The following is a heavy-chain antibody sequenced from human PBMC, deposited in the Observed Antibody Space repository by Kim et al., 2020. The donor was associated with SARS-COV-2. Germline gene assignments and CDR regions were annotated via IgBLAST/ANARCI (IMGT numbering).Heavy chain of an antibody. Sequence: SETLSLTCTVSGGSISSYYWSWIRQPPGKGLEWIGYIYYSGSTNYNPSLKSRVTISVDTSKNQFSLKLSSVTAADTAVYYCARDYPNSGYEDWGQGTLVTVSS. CDR1: GGSISSYY. V-gene: IGHV4-59*13. J-gene: IGHJ4*02. CDR3: ARDYPNSGYED. D-gene: IGHD5-12*01. CDR2: IYYSGST.